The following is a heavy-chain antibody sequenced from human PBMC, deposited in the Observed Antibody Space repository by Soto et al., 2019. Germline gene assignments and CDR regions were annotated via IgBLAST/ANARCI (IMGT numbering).Heavy chain of an antibody. Sequence: QVQLQESGPGLVKPSETLSLTCTVSGGSISNHYWSWIRQPPGKGLEWIGYIYYNGNTNYNPSLKSRVTMSVATSKNQISLKLSSVTAADTAVYYCTRATWYSEYWGQGTLVTVSS. V-gene: IGHV4-59*11. CDR3: TRATWYSEY. CDR1: GGSISNHY. J-gene: IGHJ4*02. CDR2: IYYNGNT. D-gene: IGHD2-21*02.